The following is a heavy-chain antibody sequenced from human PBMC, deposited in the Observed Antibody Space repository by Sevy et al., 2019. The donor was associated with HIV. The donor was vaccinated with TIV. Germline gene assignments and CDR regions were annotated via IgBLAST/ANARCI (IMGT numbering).Heavy chain of an antibody. CDR1: GFTFSSYS. CDR3: ARTPGLEGRYVFLTPVLWY. V-gene: IGHV3-21*01. CDR2: ISSSSSYI. D-gene: IGHD1-26*01. Sequence: GGSLRLSCAASGFTFSSYSMNWVRQAPGKGLEWVSSISSSSSYIYYADSVKGRFTISRDNAKNSQYLKMNSLRAEDTAVYYCARTPGLEGRYVFLTPVLWYWGQGTLVTVSS. J-gene: IGHJ4*02.